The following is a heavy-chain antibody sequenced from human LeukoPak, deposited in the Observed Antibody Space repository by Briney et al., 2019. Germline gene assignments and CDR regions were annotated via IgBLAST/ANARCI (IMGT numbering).Heavy chain of an antibody. V-gene: IGHV4-39*01. Sequence: SSETLSLTCTVSGGSITRSSYYWGWIRQPPGKGLEWIGSIYYNGNTYCNLSLKSRVTISVDTSKNQFSLKLTSVTAADTAVYYCARQGFIALAGTRYLQHWGQGTLVTVSS. CDR2: IYYNGNT. J-gene: IGHJ1*01. CDR3: ARQGFIALAGTRYLQH. CDR1: GGSITRSSYY. D-gene: IGHD6-19*01.